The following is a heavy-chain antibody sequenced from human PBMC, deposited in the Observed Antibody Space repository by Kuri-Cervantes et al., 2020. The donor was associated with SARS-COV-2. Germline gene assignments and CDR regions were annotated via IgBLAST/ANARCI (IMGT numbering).Heavy chain of an antibody. D-gene: IGHD3-22*01. Sequence: ESLKISCSVSGGSISRYYWSWMRQPPGKGLEWIGNIHYSGSTNYNNSLDSRVTISVDTSKNQLSLRLSSVTAADTAVYYCARDYYDSSGYYQGLYYYYGMDVWGQGTTVTVSS. CDR3: ARDYYDSSGYYQGLYYYYGMDV. V-gene: IGHV4-59*01. CDR2: IHYSGST. CDR1: GGSISRYY. J-gene: IGHJ6*02.